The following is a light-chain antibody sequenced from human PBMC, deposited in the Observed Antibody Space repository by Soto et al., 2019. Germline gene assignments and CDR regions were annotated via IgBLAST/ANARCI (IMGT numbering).Light chain of an antibody. CDR1: QSISTW. V-gene: IGKV1-5*01. CDR3: EDYNSWT. Sequence: DIQMTQSPSTLSASVGDRVAITCRASQSISTWLAWYQQKPGKAPKLLIYDASTLETGVPSRFSGSGSGTEFTLTISSLQPDDFATYYCEDYNSWTFGPGTKMDIK. J-gene: IGKJ3*01. CDR2: DAS.